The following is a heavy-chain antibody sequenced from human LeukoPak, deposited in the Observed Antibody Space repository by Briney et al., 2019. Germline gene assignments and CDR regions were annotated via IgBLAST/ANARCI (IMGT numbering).Heavy chain of an antibody. D-gene: IGHD5-18*01. V-gene: IGHV1-18*01. CDR3: ARVPDGDSYEDY. J-gene: IGHJ4*02. Sequence: ASVKVSCKASGYTFTRYGISWVRQAPGQGLEWMGRISAYNGNTNYPQKLQGRVTLTTDTSTVTAYMELRSLRSDDTAVYYCARVPDGDSYEDYWGQGTLVTVSS. CDR2: ISAYNGNT. CDR1: GYTFTRYG.